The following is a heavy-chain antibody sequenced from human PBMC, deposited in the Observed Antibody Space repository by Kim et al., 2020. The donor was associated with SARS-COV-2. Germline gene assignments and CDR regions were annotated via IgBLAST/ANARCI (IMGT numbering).Heavy chain of an antibody. V-gene: IGHV1-24*01. D-gene: IGHD6-13*01. Sequence: QKCQGRVTMTEDTSTDTAYMELSSLRSEDTAVYYCATALPLAAAGIWFDPWGQGTLVTVSS. CDR3: ATALPLAAAGIWFDP. J-gene: IGHJ5*02.